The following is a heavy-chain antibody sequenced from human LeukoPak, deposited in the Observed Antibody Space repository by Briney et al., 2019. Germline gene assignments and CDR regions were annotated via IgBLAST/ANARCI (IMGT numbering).Heavy chain of an antibody. D-gene: IGHD5-12*01. CDR3: ARHRGYASPSDSFDI. CDR1: TDSFSSHY. CDR2: IYTSGST. Sequence: SETLSLTCAVSTDSFSSHYWSWIRQPPGKGLEWIGYIYTSGSTTYNPSLKSRVSISADTSKNQISLKLSSVTAADTAVYYCARHRGYASPSDSFDIWGQGTMVTVSS. V-gene: IGHV4-4*09. J-gene: IGHJ3*02.